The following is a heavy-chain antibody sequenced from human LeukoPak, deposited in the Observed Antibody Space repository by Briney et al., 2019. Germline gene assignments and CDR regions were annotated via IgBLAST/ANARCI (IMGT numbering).Heavy chain of an antibody. V-gene: IGHV3-74*01. Sequence: GGSLRLSCAASGFTLSGYWMHWVRQAPGKGLVWVSRSKRDGSSATYADSVKGRFTISGDNAKNTLYLQMSSLRVEDTAVYYCARSDWFDPWGQGTLVTVSS. CDR2: SKRDGSSA. CDR1: GFTLSGYW. CDR3: ARSDWFDP. J-gene: IGHJ5*02.